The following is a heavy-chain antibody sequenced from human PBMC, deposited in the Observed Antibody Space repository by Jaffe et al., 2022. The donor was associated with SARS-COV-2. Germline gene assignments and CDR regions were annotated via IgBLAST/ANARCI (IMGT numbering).Heavy chain of an antibody. J-gene: IGHJ4*02. CDR2: ISSSSSTI. CDR3: ARDDGIQLWLSSLPDY. CDR1: GFTFSSYS. D-gene: IGHD5-18*01. Sequence: EVQLVESGGGLVQPGGSLRLSCAASGFTFSSYSMNWVRQAPGKGLEWVSYISSSSSTIYYADSVKGRFTISRDNAKNSLYLQMNSLRDEDTAVYYCARDDGIQLWLSSLPDYWGQGTLVTVSS. V-gene: IGHV3-48*02.